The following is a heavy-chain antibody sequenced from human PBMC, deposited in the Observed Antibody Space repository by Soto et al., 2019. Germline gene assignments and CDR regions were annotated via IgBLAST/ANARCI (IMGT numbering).Heavy chain of an antibody. CDR2: IIVIFGTA. V-gene: IGHV1-69*01. CDR1: GGTFSSYT. CDR3: AREGGVPGALDY. Sequence: QVQLVQSGAEVKKPGSSVKVSCKASGGTFSSYTISWVRQAPGQGLEWMGAIIVIFGTASYAQKVQGRVTITADESTGTAYMELSSLRSEDTAMYYCAREGGVPGALDYWGQGTLVTVSS. D-gene: IGHD7-27*01. J-gene: IGHJ4*02.